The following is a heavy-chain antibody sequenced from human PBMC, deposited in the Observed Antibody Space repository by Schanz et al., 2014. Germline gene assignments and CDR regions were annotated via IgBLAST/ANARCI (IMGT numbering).Heavy chain of an antibody. CDR1: GYTFTGYY. Sequence: QVQLVQSGAEVKKPGASVKVSCKASGYTFTGYYIHWVRQAPGQGLEWMGWINPNTGGTNYAQKFQGRATMTRDTSISIAYMELRRLTSDDTAVYYCTREGGWGGISNWFDPWGQGTLVTVSS. V-gene: IGHV1-2*02. D-gene: IGHD3-10*01. CDR3: TREGGWGGISNWFDP. CDR2: INPNTGGT. J-gene: IGHJ5*02.